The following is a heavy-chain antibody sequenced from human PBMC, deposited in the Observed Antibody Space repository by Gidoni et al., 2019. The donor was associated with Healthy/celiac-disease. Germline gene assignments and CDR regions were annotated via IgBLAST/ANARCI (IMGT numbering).Heavy chain of an antibody. CDR1: GFTVSNAW. V-gene: IGHV3-15*01. Sequence: EVQLVESGGGLVKPGGSLRLSCAASGFTVSNAWMSWVRQAPGKGLEWVGRIKSKTDGGTTDYAAPVKGRFTISRDDSKNTLYLQMNSLKTEDTAVYYCTTNNIQLWFDPYYGMDVWGQGTTVTVSS. CDR3: TTNNIQLWFDPYYGMDV. D-gene: IGHD5-18*01. J-gene: IGHJ6*02. CDR2: IKSKTDGGTT.